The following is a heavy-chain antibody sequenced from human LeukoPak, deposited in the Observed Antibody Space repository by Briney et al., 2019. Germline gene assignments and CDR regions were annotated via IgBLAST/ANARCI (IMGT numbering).Heavy chain of an antibody. CDR3: ANGGVRAGVIYPLDY. D-gene: IGHD3-10*01. CDR2: IYNSGST. V-gene: IGHV4-39*01. Sequence: SETLSLTCTVSGGSISSSSYHWDWIRQPPGKGLEWIGNIYNSGSTYYNPSLKSRVTISVDTSKNQFSLELNSVTASDAAVYYCANGGVRAGVIYPLDYWGQGTLVTVSS. J-gene: IGHJ4*02. CDR1: GGSISSSSYH.